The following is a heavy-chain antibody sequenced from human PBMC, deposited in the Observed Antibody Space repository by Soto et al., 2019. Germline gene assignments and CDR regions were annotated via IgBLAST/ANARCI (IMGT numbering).Heavy chain of an antibody. CDR1: GVTFSSYA. Sequence: SVKVSCKASGVTFSSYAISWVRQAPGQGLEWMGGIIPIFGTANYAQKFQGRVTITADKSTSTAYMELSSLRSEDTAVYYCARDLIDCTNGVCYPLFDYWGQGTLVTVSS. D-gene: IGHD2-8*01. CDR2: IIPIFGTA. CDR3: ARDLIDCTNGVCYPLFDY. V-gene: IGHV1-69*06. J-gene: IGHJ4*02.